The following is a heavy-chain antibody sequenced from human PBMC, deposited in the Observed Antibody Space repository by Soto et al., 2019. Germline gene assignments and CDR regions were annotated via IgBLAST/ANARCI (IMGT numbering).Heavy chain of an antibody. CDR3: ASEAYGKISAFDI. CDR1: GYTFTSYA. D-gene: IGHD4-17*01. Sequence: QVQLVQSGAEVKKPGASVKVSCKASGYTFTSYAMHWVRQAPGQRLEWMGWINAGNGNTKYSQKFQGRVTSTRDTSASTAYMKLRSLRSEDTAVYYGASEAYGKISAFDIWSQGTLVTVSS. J-gene: IGHJ3*02. V-gene: IGHV1-3*01. CDR2: INAGNGNT.